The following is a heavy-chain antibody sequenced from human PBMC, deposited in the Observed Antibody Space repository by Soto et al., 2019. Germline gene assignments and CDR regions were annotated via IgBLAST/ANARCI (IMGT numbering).Heavy chain of an antibody. J-gene: IGHJ5*02. V-gene: IGHV3-9*01. Sequence: QPGGSLRLSCAASGFTFDDYAMHWVRQAPGKGLEWVSGISWNSGSIGYADSVKGRFTISRDNAKNSLYLQMNSLRAEDTALYYCAKDRYFTPENWFDPWGQGTLVTVSS. CDR1: GFTFDDYA. D-gene: IGHD3-10*01. CDR3: AKDRYFTPENWFDP. CDR2: ISWNSGSI.